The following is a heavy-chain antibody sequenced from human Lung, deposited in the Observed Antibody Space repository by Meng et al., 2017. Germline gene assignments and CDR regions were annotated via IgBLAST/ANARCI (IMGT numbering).Heavy chain of an antibody. Sequence: VPLRRGGEGRLKLSGTRPLTCVASGGSCMDYYWSWIRQPPGKELEWIGEINHSGSTNYNPSLESRATISVDTSQNNLSLKLSSVTAADSAVYYCARGPTTMAHDFDYWGQGTLVTVSS. CDR3: ARGPTTMAHDFDY. J-gene: IGHJ4*02. D-gene: IGHD4-11*01. V-gene: IGHV4-34*02. CDR2: INHSGST. CDR1: GGSCMDYY.